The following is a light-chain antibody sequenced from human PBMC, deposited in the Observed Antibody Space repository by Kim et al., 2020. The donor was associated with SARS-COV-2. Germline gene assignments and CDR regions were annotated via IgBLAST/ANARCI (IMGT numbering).Light chain of an antibody. J-gene: IGLJ3*02. CDR1: SSNVGSNY. Sequence: QSVLTQPPSASGTPGQRVTISCSGSSSNVGSNYVYWYQQLPGTAPKLLIFSNNQRPSGVLDRFSGSKSGTSASLAISWLRSEDEADYYCAAWDDSRSGWVFGGGTQLTVL. CDR3: AAWDDSRSGWV. CDR2: SNN. V-gene: IGLV1-47*02.